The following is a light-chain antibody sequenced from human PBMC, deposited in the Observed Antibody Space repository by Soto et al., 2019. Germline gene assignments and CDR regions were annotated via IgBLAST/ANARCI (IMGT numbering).Light chain of an antibody. V-gene: IGLV1-40*01. CDR2: GNS. J-gene: IGLJ1*01. CDR3: QSYDSGLSGYV. Sequence: QSVLTQPPSVSGAPGQTVTISFTGSSSNIGAGYEVHWYQQLPGPAPKLLIYGNSNRPSGVPDRFSGSKSGTSASLAITGLQAEDEADYYCQSYDSGLSGYVFGTGTKVTVL. CDR1: SSNIGAGYE.